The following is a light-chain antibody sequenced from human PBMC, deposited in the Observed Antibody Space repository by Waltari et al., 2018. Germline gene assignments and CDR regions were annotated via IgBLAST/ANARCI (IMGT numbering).Light chain of an antibody. V-gene: IGLV3-9*01. J-gene: IGLJ3*02. CDR2: RDT. CDR3: QVWTTGAGV. Sequence: SYELTQPVSVSVALGQTARITCGGNNIGDNIVHWYQQKPGQAPVLVIFRDTNRPSGIPERFSGSNSGNTATLTISRAQGGDEADYYCQVWTTGAGVFGGGTKLSVL. CDR1: NIGDNI.